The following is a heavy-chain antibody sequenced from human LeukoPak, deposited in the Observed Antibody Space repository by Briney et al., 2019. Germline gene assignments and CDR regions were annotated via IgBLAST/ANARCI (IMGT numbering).Heavy chain of an antibody. J-gene: IGHJ4*02. D-gene: IGHD3-3*01. CDR1: GDTFTDYY. CDR2: INPNSGGT. V-gene: IGHV1-2*02. CDR3: ARGESGYDFWSGYRLDY. Sequence: SVKVSCKSSGDTFTDYYIHWVRQAPGQGLEWMGWINPNSGGTNYAQKFQGRVTMTRDTSISTAYMELSRLRSDDTALYYCARGESGYDFWSGYRLDYWGQGTLVTVSS.